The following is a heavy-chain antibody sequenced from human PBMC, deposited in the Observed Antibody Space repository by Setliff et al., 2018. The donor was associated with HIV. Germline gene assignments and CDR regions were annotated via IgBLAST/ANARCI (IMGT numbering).Heavy chain of an antibody. J-gene: IGHJ4*02. D-gene: IGHD2-8*01. CDR3: ARGPRCTNGVCYYYFDY. Sequence: ASVKVSCKASGYTFTGYYMHWVRQAPGQGLEWMGRINPNSGGTNYAQKFQGRVTMTRDTSISTAYMELSRLRSDDTAVYYCARGPRCTNGVCYYYFDYWGQGTLVTVSS. CDR2: INPNSGGT. CDR1: GYTFTGYY. V-gene: IGHV1-2*06.